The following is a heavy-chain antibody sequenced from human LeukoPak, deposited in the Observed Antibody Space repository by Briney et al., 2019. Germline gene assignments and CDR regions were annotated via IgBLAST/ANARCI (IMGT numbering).Heavy chain of an antibody. Sequence: GGSLRLSCAASGFTFSNYGMHWVRQAPVKGLEWVAFIRYDGSNKYYVDSVKGRFTISRDNSKNTLYLQMNSQRAEDTAVYYCAKDLDTSTWYKTFDSWGQGTLVTVSS. D-gene: IGHD6-13*01. V-gene: IGHV3-30*02. J-gene: IGHJ4*02. CDR1: GFTFSNYG. CDR2: IRYDGSNK. CDR3: AKDLDTSTWYKTFDS.